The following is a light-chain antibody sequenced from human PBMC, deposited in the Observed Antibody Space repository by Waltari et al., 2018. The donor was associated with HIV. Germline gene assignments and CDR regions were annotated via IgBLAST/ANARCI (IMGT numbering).Light chain of an antibody. V-gene: IGKV3-15*01. CDR2: DAS. CDR1: QNIGGN. J-gene: IGKJ2*01. Sequence: DIVMTQSPATLSVSPGERATLSCRASQNIGGNLAWYQQRPGQAPRLLIYDASTRATGIPARFSGSGSGTEFTLIISSLQSDDFAVYYCQQYINWPPYTFGQGTKLEIK. CDR3: QQYINWPPYT.